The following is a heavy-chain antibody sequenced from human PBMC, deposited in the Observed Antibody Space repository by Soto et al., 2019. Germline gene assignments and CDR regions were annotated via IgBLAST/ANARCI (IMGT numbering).Heavy chain of an antibody. CDR2: INPNSGGT. V-gene: IGHV1-2*02. J-gene: IGHJ6*02. D-gene: IGHD6-19*01. CDR1: GYTFTGYY. Sequence: QVQLVQSGAEVKKPGASVKVSCKASGYTFTGYYMHWVRQAPGQGLEWMGWINPNSGGTNYAQKFQGRVTMTRDTSISTAYMELSRLRSDDTAVYYCARDLSSGWYEGVWTYYYGMDVWGQGTTVTVSS. CDR3: ARDLSSGWYEGVWTYYYGMDV.